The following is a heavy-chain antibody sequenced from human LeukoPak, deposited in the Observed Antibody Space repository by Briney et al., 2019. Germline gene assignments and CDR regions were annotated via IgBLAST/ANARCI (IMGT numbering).Heavy chain of an antibody. V-gene: IGHV1-18*01. CDR1: GGTFSNYA. CDR2: ISAYNGNT. CDR3: ARDGNGGTLDAFDI. Sequence: GASVKVSCKASGGTFSNYAISWVRQAPGQGLEWMGWISAYNGNTNYAQKLQGRVTMTTDTSTSTAYMELRSLRSDDTAVYYCARDGNGGTLDAFDIWGQGTMVTVSS. D-gene: IGHD2-8*01. J-gene: IGHJ3*02.